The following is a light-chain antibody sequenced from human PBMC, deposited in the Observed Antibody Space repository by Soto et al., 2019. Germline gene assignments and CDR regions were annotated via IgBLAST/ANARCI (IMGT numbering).Light chain of an antibody. CDR2: KVT. J-gene: IGLJ2*01. CDR1: SSDVGGYNY. V-gene: IGLV2-14*01. Sequence: QSALIQPASVSGSRGQSITISCTGASSDVGGYNYVSWYQQFPGRAPKVMIYKVTNRPSGVSNRFSGSKSGNTASLTISGLQAEDEADYYCSSYTSSNTLIFGGGTKLTVL. CDR3: SSYTSSNTLI.